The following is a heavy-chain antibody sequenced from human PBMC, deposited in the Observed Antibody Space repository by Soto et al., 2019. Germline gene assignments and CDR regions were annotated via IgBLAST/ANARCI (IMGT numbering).Heavy chain of an antibody. CDR2: VSYDGNQK. D-gene: IGHD6-19*01. CDR1: GFTFSTYG. CDR3: AKDREAVAGLIDY. J-gene: IGHJ4*02. Sequence: GGSLRLSCAASGFTFSTYGMHWVRQAPGKGLDWVAVVSYDGNQKYYADSVKGRFTISRDNYKNTLNLQMNSLRGEDTAVYYCAKDREAVAGLIDYWGQGTLVTVSS. V-gene: IGHV3-30*18.